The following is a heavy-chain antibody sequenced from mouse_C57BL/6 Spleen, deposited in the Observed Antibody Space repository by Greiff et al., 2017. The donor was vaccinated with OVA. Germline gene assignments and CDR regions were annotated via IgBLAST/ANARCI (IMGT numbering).Heavy chain of an antibody. CDR1: GYTFTSYW. CDR2: IYPGSGST. J-gene: IGHJ4*01. Sequence: QVQLQQPGAELVKPGASVKMSCKASGYTFTSYWITWVKQRPGQGLEWIGDIYPGSGSTNYNEKFKSKATLTVDTSSSTAYMQLSSLTSEDSAVYYCARPRGRTSYAMDYWGQGTSVTVSS. CDR3: ARPRGRTSYAMDY. V-gene: IGHV1-55*01.